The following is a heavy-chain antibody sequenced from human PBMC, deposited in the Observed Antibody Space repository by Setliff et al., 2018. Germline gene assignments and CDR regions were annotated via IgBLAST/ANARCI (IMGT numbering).Heavy chain of an antibody. D-gene: IGHD3-3*01. CDR2: IKQDGSEK. V-gene: IGHV3-7*01. J-gene: IGHJ4*02. CDR1: GFTFSSYW. CDR3: TRGTFSDFWSGDYYDY. Sequence: PGGSLRLSCAASGFTFSSYWMSWVRQAPGKGLEWVANIKQDGSEKYYVDSVKGRFTISRDNAKNSLYLQMNSLRAEDSAMYYCTRGTFSDFWSGDYYDYWGQGTPVTVSS.